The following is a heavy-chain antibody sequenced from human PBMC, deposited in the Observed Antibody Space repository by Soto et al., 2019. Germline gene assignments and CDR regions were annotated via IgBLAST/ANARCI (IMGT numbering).Heavy chain of an antibody. Sequence: TLSLTCTVSGGSISSGDYYWSWIRQPPGKGLEWIGYIYYSGSTYYNPSLKSRVTISVDTSKNQFSLKLSSVTAADTAVYYCDRVVGSGWSYGMDVWGQGTAVTVSS. V-gene: IGHV4-30-4*01. CDR1: GGSISSGDYY. CDR3: DRVVGSGWSYGMDV. J-gene: IGHJ6*02. CDR2: IYYSGST. D-gene: IGHD6-19*01.